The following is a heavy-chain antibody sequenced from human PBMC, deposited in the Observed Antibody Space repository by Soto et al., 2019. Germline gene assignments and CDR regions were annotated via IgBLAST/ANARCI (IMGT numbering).Heavy chain of an antibody. Sequence: QVQLQESGPGLVKPSQTLSLTCTVSGGSISSGDYYWSWIRQHPGKGLEWIGYIYYSGSTYYNTSIKRRVTISVDTSKNQFSLKLSSVTAADTAVYYCARWWSGSRQGFDPWGQGTLVTVSS. D-gene: IGHD3-3*01. V-gene: IGHV4-31*03. J-gene: IGHJ5*02. CDR3: ARWWSGSRQGFDP. CDR1: GGSISSGDYY. CDR2: IYYSGST.